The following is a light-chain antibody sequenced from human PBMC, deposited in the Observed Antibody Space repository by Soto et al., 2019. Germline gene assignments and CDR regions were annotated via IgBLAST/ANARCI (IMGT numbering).Light chain of an antibody. J-gene: IGKJ1*01. CDR2: GTS. Sequence: IVLTQSPGTLSLSPGERTTLSCRASQSISRYLAWYQQKPGQGPRLLIYGTSTRATGIPARFSGSGSGTEFTLTISSLQSEDFAVYYCQQYNNWPLSFGQGTKVDI. V-gene: IGKV3-15*01. CDR3: QQYNNWPLS. CDR1: QSISRY.